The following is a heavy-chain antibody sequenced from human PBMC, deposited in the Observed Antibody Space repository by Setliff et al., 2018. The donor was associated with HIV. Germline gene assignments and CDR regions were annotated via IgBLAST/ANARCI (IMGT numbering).Heavy chain of an antibody. CDR1: GGSISSGSYF. Sequence: LSLTCTVSGGSISSGSYFWTWIRQPAGKGLEWIGRIYTSGSTNYNPSLKSRVTISVDTSKNQFSLKLSSVTAADTAVYYCARDPVEGYYDSSGPDYWGQGTLVTVSS. J-gene: IGHJ4*02. CDR3: ARDPVEGYYDSSGPDY. V-gene: IGHV4-61*02. D-gene: IGHD3-22*01. CDR2: IYTSGST.